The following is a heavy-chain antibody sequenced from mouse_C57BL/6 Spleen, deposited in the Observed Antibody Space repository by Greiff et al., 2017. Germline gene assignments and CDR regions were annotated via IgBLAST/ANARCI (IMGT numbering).Heavy chain of an antibody. CDR1: GYSITSGYD. Sequence: EVQRVESGPGMVKPSPSLSLTCTVTGYSITSGYDWHWIRHFPGNKLEWMGYISYSGSTNYNPSLKSRISITHDTSKNHFFLKLNSVTTEDTATYYCAREGDGYYGGYFDVWGTGTTVTVSS. V-gene: IGHV3-1*01. D-gene: IGHD2-3*01. CDR2: ISYSGST. CDR3: AREGDGYYGGYFDV. J-gene: IGHJ1*03.